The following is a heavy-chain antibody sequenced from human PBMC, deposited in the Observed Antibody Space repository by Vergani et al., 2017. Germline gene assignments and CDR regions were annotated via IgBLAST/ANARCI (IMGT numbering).Heavy chain of an antibody. CDR3: ARARRGGDTPSKY. CDR2: INPNSGGT. V-gene: IGHV1-2*02. D-gene: IGHD2-2*02. J-gene: IGHJ4*02. Sequence: QVQLVQSGAEVKKPGASVKVSCKASGYPFTGYYMHWVRQAPGQGLEWMGWINPNSGGTNYAQKFQGRVTMTRDTSISTAYMELSSLRSEDTAVYYCARARRGGDTPSKYWGQGTLVTVSS. CDR1: GYPFTGYY.